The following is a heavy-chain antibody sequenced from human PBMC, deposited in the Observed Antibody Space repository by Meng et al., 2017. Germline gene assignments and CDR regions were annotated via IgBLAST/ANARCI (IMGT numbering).Heavy chain of an antibody. Sequence: GESLKISCAASGFTFSGYSMNWVRQAPGKGLEWVSSISSSSSYIYYADSVKGRFTISRDNAKNSLYLQMNSLRAEDTAVYYCARASFRDRYCSGGSCATDYWGQGTLVTVSS. J-gene: IGHJ4*02. CDR3: ARASFRDRYCSGGSCATDY. D-gene: IGHD2-15*01. CDR1: GFTFSGYS. V-gene: IGHV3-21*01. CDR2: ISSSSSYI.